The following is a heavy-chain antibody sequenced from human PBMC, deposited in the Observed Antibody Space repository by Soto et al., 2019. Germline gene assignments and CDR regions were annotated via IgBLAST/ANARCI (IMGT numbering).Heavy chain of an antibody. D-gene: IGHD3-3*01. CDR2: IYWDGDK. Sequence: QINLIESGPPLVKPTQPLTLTCTFSGFSLSTSGAAVGWVRQPPGSALEWLALIYWDGDKRYNASLGNRLTITKDTSMNQVVLTLTNVDPADTATYYCAHRATMTIFGLIIDNGIWFDPWGQGTRVIVSS. V-gene: IGHV2-5*02. CDR1: GFSLSTSGAA. J-gene: IGHJ5*02. CDR3: AHRATMTIFGLIIDNGIWFDP.